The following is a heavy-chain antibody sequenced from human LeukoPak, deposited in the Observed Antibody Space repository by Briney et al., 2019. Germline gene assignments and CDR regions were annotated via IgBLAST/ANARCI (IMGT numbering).Heavy chain of an antibody. Sequence: ASVKVSCKTSGYTFSSYGITWVRRAPGQGLEWMGWITAYNGNTNYAQMFQGRVTMTADTSTGTAYMELRSLRSDDTAVYYCARDVRWYCSSTSCQGGYFDYWGQGTLVTVSS. J-gene: IGHJ4*02. CDR3: ARDVRWYCSSTSCQGGYFDY. V-gene: IGHV1-18*01. CDR2: ITAYNGNT. D-gene: IGHD2-2*01. CDR1: GYTFSSYG.